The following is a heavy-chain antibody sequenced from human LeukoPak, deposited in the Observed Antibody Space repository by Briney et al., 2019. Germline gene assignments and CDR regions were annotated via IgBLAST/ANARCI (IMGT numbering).Heavy chain of an antibody. D-gene: IGHD4-17*01. Sequence: PGGSLRLSCAASGFTFSSYSMNWVRQAPGKGLEWVSYISSSSSTIYYADSVKGRFTISRDNAKNSLYLQMNSLRAEDTAVYYCARDSSSTVTTFLYYHYMDVWGKGTTVTVSS. CDR3: ARDSSSTVTTFLYYHYMDV. J-gene: IGHJ6*03. CDR1: GFTFSSYS. V-gene: IGHV3-48*01. CDR2: ISSSSSTI.